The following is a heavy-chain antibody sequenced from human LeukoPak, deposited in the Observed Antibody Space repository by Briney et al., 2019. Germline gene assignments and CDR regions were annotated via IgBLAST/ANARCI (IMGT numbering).Heavy chain of an antibody. CDR3: ASLGRRFGEPNPDY. D-gene: IGHD3-10*01. J-gene: IGHJ4*02. V-gene: IGHV4-34*01. CDR2: INHSGST. Sequence: PSETLSLTCAVYGGSFSGYYWSWIRQPPGKGLEWIGEINHSGSTNYNPSLKSRVTISVDTSKNQFSLKLSSVTAADTAVYYCASLGRRFGEPNPDYWGQGTLVTVSS. CDR1: GGSFSGYY.